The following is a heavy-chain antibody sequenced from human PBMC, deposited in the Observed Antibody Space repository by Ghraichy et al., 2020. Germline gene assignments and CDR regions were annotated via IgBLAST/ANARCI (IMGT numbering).Heavy chain of an antibody. CDR1: GFTVSSNY. CDR3: AREPIVGATGYFDY. CDR2: IYSGGST. D-gene: IGHD1-26*01. J-gene: IGHJ4*02. Sequence: GESLNISCAASGFTVSSNYMSWVRQAPGKGLEWVSVIYSGGSTYYADSVKGRFTISRDNSKNTLYLQRNSLRAEDTAVYYCAREPIVGATGYFDYWGQGTLVTVSS. V-gene: IGHV3-66*01.